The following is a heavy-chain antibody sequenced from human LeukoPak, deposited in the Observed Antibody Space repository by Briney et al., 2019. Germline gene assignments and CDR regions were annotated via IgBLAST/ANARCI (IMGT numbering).Heavy chain of an antibody. V-gene: IGHV3-53*01. J-gene: IGHJ4*02. Sequence: PGGSLRLSCAASGFTVSTNYMSWVRQGPGKGLEWISVVYTGGSTYYADSVKGRFTISRDNSKNTLYLQMNSLRAEDTAAYYCATSPASSCLDYWGQGTLVTVSS. CDR3: ATSPASSCLDY. CDR1: GFTVSTNY. D-gene: IGHD6-13*01. CDR2: VYTGGST.